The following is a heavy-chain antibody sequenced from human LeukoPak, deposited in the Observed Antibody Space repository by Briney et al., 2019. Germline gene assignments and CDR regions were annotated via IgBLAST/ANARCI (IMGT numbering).Heavy chain of an antibody. J-gene: IGHJ4*02. CDR1: GFIISDYN. V-gene: IGHV3-72*01. CDR3: AGDESGSYDY. D-gene: IGHD1-26*01. CDR2: TGSKGNSYIR. Sequence: GGSLILSCAASGFIISDYNMDWVRQAPGKGLEWIGRTGSKGNSYIRECAASVTGRFAISRDDSKSSVYLQINSLTTEDTAVYYCAGDESGSYDYCGQGTLVTVSS.